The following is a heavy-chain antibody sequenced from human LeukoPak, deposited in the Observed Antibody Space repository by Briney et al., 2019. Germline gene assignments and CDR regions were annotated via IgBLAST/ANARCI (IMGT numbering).Heavy chain of an antibody. CDR3: ARDGLQAYYDSSGFFDY. J-gene: IGHJ4*02. V-gene: IGHV3-21*01. Sequence: ETLSLTCTVSGGSISSSSYYWGWIRQPPGKGLEWVSSISGSSSFISYADSMQGRFTISRDNARNSLYLQMNSLRAEDTAVYYCARDGLQAYYDSSGFFDYWGQGTLVTVSS. CDR1: GGSISSSS. D-gene: IGHD3-22*01. CDR2: ISGSSSFI.